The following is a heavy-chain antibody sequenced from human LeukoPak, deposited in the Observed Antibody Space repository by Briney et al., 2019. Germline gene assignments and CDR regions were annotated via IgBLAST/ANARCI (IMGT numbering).Heavy chain of an antibody. CDR3: ARGADDAFDI. Sequence: PSETLSLTCTVSGGSISSSSYYWGWIRQPPGKGLEWIGSIYYSGSTNYNPSLKSRVTISVDTSKNQFSLKLSSVTAADTAVYYCARGADDAFDIWGQGTMVTVSS. CDR2: IYYSGST. V-gene: IGHV4-39*07. CDR1: GGSISSSSYY. D-gene: IGHD1-26*01. J-gene: IGHJ3*02.